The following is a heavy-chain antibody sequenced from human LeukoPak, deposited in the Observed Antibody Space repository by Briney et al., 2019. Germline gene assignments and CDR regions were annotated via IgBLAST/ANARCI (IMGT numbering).Heavy chain of an antibody. CDR1: GFTFDDYA. CDR3: AKGRRIAVAGSCDY. J-gene: IGHJ4*02. V-gene: IGHV3-9*01. CDR2: ISWNSGSI. Sequence: PGGSLRLSCAASGFTFDDYAMHWVRHAPGKGLEWVSGISWNSGSIGYADSVKGRFTISRDNAKNSLHLQMNSLRAEDTALYYCAKGRRIAVAGSCDYWGQGTLVTVSS. D-gene: IGHD6-19*01.